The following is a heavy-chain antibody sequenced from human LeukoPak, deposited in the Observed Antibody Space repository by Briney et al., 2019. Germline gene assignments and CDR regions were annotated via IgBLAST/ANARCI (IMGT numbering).Heavy chain of an antibody. CDR1: GVSFSTYY. Sequence: PSETLSLTCDVSGVSFSTYYWSWIRQSPEKGLEWIGEVNHSGYTNYNPSLKGRVTISVDTSKNQFPLKLSSVTAADTAVYYCARQLYGPDYWGQGTLVTVSS. V-gene: IGHV4-34*01. CDR3: ARQLYGPDY. D-gene: IGHD4-17*01. J-gene: IGHJ4*02. CDR2: VNHSGYT.